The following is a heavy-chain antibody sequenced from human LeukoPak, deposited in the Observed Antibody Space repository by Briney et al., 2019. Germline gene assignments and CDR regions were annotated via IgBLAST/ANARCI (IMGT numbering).Heavy chain of an antibody. Sequence: GGSLRLSCLASGFTFSNYAMSWVRQAPGKGLEWVAVIWYDGSNKYYADSVKGRFTLSRDNSKNTLFLQMNSLRPEDTAVYFCARDLTQLALFDYWGQGTLVTVSS. V-gene: IGHV3-33*08. D-gene: IGHD6-13*01. CDR3: ARDLTQLALFDY. CDR2: IWYDGSNK. CDR1: GFTFSNYA. J-gene: IGHJ4*02.